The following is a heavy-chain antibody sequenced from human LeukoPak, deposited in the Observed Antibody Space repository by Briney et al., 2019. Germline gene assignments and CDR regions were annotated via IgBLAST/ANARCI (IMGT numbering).Heavy chain of an antibody. CDR2: IYSGGST. Sequence: GGSLRLSCAASGFTFSDYYMSWVRQAPGKGLEWVSVIYSGGSTYYADSVKGRFTISRDNSKNTLYLQMNSLRAEDTAVYYCARSTDSSGYYVYWGQGTLVTVSS. CDR3: ARSTDSSGYYVY. V-gene: IGHV3-66*01. D-gene: IGHD3-22*01. J-gene: IGHJ4*02. CDR1: GFTFSDYY.